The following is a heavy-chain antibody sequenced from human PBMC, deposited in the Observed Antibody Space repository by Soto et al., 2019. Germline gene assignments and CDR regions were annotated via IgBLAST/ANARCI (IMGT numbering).Heavy chain of an antibody. V-gene: IGHV3-23*01. J-gene: IGHJ4*02. CDR2: MSGTSADT. CDR3: AREDGGGPFDY. Sequence: DVHLLESGGGLVQPGGSLRLSCAASGYMFSAYAMHWVRQAPGQGLEWVSSMSGTSADTYYADSVKGRFTVSRDSTKDTLYLQLNSLRAEDTALYFCAREDGGGPFDYWGLGTLVIVSS. D-gene: IGHD2-15*01. CDR1: GYMFSAYA.